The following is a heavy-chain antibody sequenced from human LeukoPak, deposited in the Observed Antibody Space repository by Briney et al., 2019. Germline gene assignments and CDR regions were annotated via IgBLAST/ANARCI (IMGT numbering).Heavy chain of an antibody. Sequence: GGSLRLSCAASGFTFDDYAMHWVRQAPGKGLEWVSLISWDGGSTYYADSVKGRFTISRDNSKNSLYLQMNSLRAEDTALYYCAKANYGSGTVDAFDIWGQGTMVTVSS. CDR1: GFTFDDYA. V-gene: IGHV3-43D*03. D-gene: IGHD3-10*01. CDR2: ISWDGGST. CDR3: AKANYGSGTVDAFDI. J-gene: IGHJ3*02.